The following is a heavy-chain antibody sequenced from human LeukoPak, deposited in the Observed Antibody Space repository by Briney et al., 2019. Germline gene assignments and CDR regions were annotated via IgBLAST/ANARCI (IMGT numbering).Heavy chain of an antibody. Sequence: SVKVSCKASGGTFSSYAISWVRQAPGQVLEWMGRIIPILGIANYAQKFQGRVTITADKSTSTAYMELSSLRSEDTAVYYCARVSDTLTDYWGQGTLVTVSS. CDR2: IIPILGIA. V-gene: IGHV1-69*04. J-gene: IGHJ4*02. CDR1: GGTFSSYA. D-gene: IGHD3-16*01. CDR3: ARVSDTLTDY.